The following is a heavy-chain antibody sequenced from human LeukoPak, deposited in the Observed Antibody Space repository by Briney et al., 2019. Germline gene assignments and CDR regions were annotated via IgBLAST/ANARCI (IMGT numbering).Heavy chain of an antibody. V-gene: IGHV3-11*01. Sequence: PGGSLRLSCAASGFTFRNYYMIWIRQATGKGLEWLSYISSNGNTIYYADSVKGRFTISRDNAKNSLYLQMNSLRAEDTAVYYCAREGPYDFWSGYFDYWGQGTLVTVSS. CDR1: GFTFRNYY. CDR2: ISSNGNTI. CDR3: AREGPYDFWSGYFDY. J-gene: IGHJ4*02. D-gene: IGHD3-3*01.